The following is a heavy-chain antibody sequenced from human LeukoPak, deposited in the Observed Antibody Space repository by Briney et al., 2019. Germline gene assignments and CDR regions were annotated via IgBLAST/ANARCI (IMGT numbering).Heavy chain of an antibody. CDR2: INHSGST. D-gene: IGHD3-3*01. CDR1: GGSFSGYY. V-gene: IGHV4-34*01. Sequence: PSETLSLTCAVYGGSFSGYYWSWIRQPPGKGLEWIGEINHSGSTNYNPSLKSRVTISVDTSKNQFSLKLSSVTAADTAVYYCARGPTYYDFWSGSSYYYYYGMDVWGQGTTVTVSS. J-gene: IGHJ6*02. CDR3: ARGPTYYDFWSGSSYYYYYGMDV.